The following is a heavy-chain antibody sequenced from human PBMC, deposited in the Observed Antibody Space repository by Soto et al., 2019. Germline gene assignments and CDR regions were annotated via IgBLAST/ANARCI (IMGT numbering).Heavy chain of an antibody. V-gene: IGHV3-30-3*01. CDR3: ARQDYGYY. D-gene: IGHD4-17*01. CDR1: GFTFSSYA. CDR2: ISYDGSNK. Sequence: QVQLVESGGGVVQPGRSLRLSCAASGFTFSSYAMHWVRQAPGKGLEWVAVISYDGSNKYYADSVKGRFTISRDNSKNTLYLQMNSLRAADTAVYYCARQDYGYYWGQGTLVTVSS. J-gene: IGHJ4*02.